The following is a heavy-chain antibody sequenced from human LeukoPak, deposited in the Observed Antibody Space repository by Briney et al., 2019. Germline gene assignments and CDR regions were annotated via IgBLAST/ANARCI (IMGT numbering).Heavy chain of an antibody. CDR2: ISYDGSNK. CDR3: AKDHGHDYYYYYMDV. V-gene: IGHV3-30*19. Sequence: GGSLRLSCAASGFTFSSYGMHWVRQAPGKGLEWVAVISYDGSNKYYADSVKGRFTISRDNSKNTLYLQMNSLRAEDTAVYYCAKDHGHDYYYYYMDVWGKGTTVTVSS. CDR1: GFTFSSYG. J-gene: IGHJ6*03.